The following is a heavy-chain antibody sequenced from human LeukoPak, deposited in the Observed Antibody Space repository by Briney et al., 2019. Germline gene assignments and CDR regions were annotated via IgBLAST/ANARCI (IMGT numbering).Heavy chain of an antibody. V-gene: IGHV4-4*07. J-gene: IGHJ4*02. Sequence: PSETLSLTCSVSGVSISAYYWSWIRQSAGNRLEWIGRIYPGEGIYATATTSYNPSFKSRVTMSGDTSKNQLSLKLSSVTAADTAVYYCARTGGFASGTYYPFDYWGQGTLVTVSS. CDR1: GVSISAYY. CDR2: IYPGEGIYATATT. D-gene: IGHD3-10*01. CDR3: ARTGGFASGTYYPFDY.